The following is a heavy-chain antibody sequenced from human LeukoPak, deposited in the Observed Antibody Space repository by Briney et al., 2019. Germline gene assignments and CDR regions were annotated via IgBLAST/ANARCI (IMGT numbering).Heavy chain of an antibody. J-gene: IGHJ4*02. CDR1: GYTFTIYG. Sequence: ASVKVSCKASGYTFTIYGMSWVRQAPGQGLEWMGWISAYNGNTKYAQKLQGRVTMTTDTSTSTAYMELRSLRSDDTAVYYCARNYYDSSGYFGFDYWGQGTLVTVSS. D-gene: IGHD3-22*01. CDR3: ARNYYDSSGYFGFDY. V-gene: IGHV1-18*01. CDR2: ISAYNGNT.